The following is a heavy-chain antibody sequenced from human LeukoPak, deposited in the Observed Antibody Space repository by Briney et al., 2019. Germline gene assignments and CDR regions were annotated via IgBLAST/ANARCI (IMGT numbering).Heavy chain of an antibody. CDR1: GGSISSYY. V-gene: IGHV4-59*12. CDR3: ARTLYDIPTGYYYMDV. J-gene: IGHJ6*03. CDR2: IYYSGST. D-gene: IGHD3-9*01. Sequence: PSETLSLTCTVSGGSISSYYWSWIRKPPGKGLEWIGYIYYSGSTNYNPSLKSRVTMSVDTSKNQFSLKLSSVTAADTAVYYCARTLYDIPTGYYYMDVWGKGTTVTVSS.